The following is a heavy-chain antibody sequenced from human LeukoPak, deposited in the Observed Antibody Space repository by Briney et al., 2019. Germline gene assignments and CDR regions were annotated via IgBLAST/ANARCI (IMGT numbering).Heavy chain of an antibody. CDR1: GYTFTGYY. D-gene: IGHD2-21*02. CDR3: ARDQGGDGNRAFDI. Sequence: GASVKVSCKASGYTFTGYYMHWVRQAPGQGLEWMGWINPNSGGTNYAQKFQVRVTMTRDTSITTVYMELSRLRSDDTAVYYCARDQGGDGNRAFDIWGQGTMVTVSS. CDR2: INPNSGGT. J-gene: IGHJ3*02. V-gene: IGHV1-2*02.